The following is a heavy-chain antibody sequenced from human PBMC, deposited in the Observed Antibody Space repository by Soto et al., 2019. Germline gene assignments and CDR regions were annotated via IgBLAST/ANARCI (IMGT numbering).Heavy chain of an antibody. Sequence: QVQLVQSGAEVKKPGASVKVSCKVSGYTLTELSMHWVRQAPGTGLEWMGGFDPEDGETIYAQKFQGRVTMTEDTSTDTAYMELSSLRSEDTAAYYCATVKIEQWLTHYFQHWGKGTLVTVSS. CDR2: FDPEDGET. CDR1: GYTLTELS. D-gene: IGHD6-19*01. V-gene: IGHV1-24*01. CDR3: ATVKIEQWLTHYFQH. J-gene: IGHJ1*01.